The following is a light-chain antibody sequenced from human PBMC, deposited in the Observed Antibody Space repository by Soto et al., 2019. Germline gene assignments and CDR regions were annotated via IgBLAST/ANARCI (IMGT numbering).Light chain of an antibody. J-gene: IGLJ1*01. CDR2: GNT. Sequence: SVLTQPPSVSGAPGQRVTIYCTGTSSNIGAGYPVHWYQQLPGTAPKLLIFGNTNRPSGVPDRFSGSRSGLAITGLQAEDEADYYCQSYDSTLSAYVFGAGTKVTV. CDR1: SSNIGAGYP. V-gene: IGLV1-40*01. CDR3: QSYDSTLSAYV.